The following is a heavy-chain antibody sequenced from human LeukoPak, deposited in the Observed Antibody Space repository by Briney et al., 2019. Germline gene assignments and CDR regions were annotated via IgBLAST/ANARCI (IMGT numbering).Heavy chain of an antibody. J-gene: IGHJ4*02. V-gene: IGHV1-69*05. CDR3: ALSPQAGAIH. CDR1: GYTFTSYY. D-gene: IGHD1-26*01. Sequence: SVKVSCKASGYTFTSYYMHWVRQAPGQGLEWMGRIIPIFGTANYAQKFQGRVTITTDESTSTAYMELSSLRSEDTAVYYCALSPQAGAIHWGQGTLVTVSS. CDR2: IIPIFGTA.